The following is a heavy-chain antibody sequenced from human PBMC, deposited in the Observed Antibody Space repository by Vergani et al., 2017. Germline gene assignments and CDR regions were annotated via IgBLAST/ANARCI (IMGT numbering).Heavy chain of an antibody. V-gene: IGHV4-59*01. D-gene: IGHD6-19*01. Sequence: QVQLQESGPGLVKPSETLSLTCTVSGGSISSYYWSWNRQPPGKGLEWIGYIYYSGSTHYNPDLKSRVTISVATSKNQFSLKLSSVTAADTAVYYCASQTIYSGWYSAGAFDIWGQGTMVTVSS. CDR1: GGSISSYY. CDR3: ASQTIYSGWYSAGAFDI. CDR2: IYYSGST. J-gene: IGHJ3*02.